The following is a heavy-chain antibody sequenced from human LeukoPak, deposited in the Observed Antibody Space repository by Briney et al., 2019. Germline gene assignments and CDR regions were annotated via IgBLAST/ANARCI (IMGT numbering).Heavy chain of an antibody. V-gene: IGHV3-30*02. Sequence: GGSLRLSCAASGFTFSSYSMNWVRQAPGKGLEWVAFIRHDGTQYHTDSVKGRFIISRDNSRSTLFLQMNSLGVEDTAVYYCGKGRERDYNCLDSWGQGTLVTVSS. CDR3: GKGRERDYNCLDS. D-gene: IGHD5-24*01. CDR1: GFTFSSYS. CDR2: IRHDGTQ. J-gene: IGHJ4*02.